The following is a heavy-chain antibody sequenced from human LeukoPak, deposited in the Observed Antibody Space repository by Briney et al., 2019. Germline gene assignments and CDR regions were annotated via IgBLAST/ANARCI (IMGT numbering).Heavy chain of an antibody. CDR1: GGSISSYY. J-gene: IGHJ4*02. D-gene: IGHD3-22*01. V-gene: IGHV4-59*01. Sequence: SETLSLTCTVSGGSISSYYWSWIRQPPGKGLEWIGYIYYSGSTTYNPSLNSRVTISMDTSKNQFSLKLSSVTAADTAVYYCASQWEDYYDRSGYLRGDYWGQGTLVTVSS. CDR3: ASQWEDYYDRSGYLRGDY. CDR2: IYYSGST.